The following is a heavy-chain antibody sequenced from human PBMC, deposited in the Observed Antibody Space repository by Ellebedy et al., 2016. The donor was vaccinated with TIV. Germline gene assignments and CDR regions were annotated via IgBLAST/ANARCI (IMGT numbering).Heavy chain of an antibody. Sequence: ASVKVSCKASGYTFTSYAVNWVRQAPGQRLDWMGWINTNTGNPTYAQGFTGRFVFSLDTSVSTAYLQISSLKAEDTAVYYCARGKDYDFWNGYKYGMDVWGQGTTVTVSS. CDR1: GYTFTSYA. J-gene: IGHJ6*02. D-gene: IGHD3-3*01. CDR3: ARGKDYDFWNGYKYGMDV. CDR2: INTNTGNP. V-gene: IGHV7-4-1*02.